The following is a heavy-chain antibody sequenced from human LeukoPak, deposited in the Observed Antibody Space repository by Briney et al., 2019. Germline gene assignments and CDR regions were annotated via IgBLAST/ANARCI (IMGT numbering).Heavy chain of an antibody. CDR3: AKAVGATAYFDY. J-gene: IGHJ4*02. D-gene: IGHD1-26*01. Sequence: GRSLRLSCAASGFTFDDYAMHWVRQAPGKGLEWVSGISWNSGSIGYADSVKGRFTISRDNAENSLYLQMNSLRAEDMALYYCAKAVGATAYFDYWGQGTLVTVSS. CDR2: ISWNSGSI. CDR1: GFTFDDYA. V-gene: IGHV3-9*03.